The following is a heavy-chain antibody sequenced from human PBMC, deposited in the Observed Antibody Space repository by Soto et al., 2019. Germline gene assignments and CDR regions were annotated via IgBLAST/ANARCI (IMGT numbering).Heavy chain of an antibody. CDR1: GFTFSSYG. V-gene: IGHV3-33*01. CDR3: ATWAGDQGLGLYYFDY. D-gene: IGHD3-16*01. J-gene: IGHJ4*02. CDR2: IWYDGSNK. Sequence: GGSLRLSCAASGFTFSSYGMHWVRQAPGKGLEWVAVIWYDGSNKYYADSVKGRFTISRDNSKNTLYLQMNSLRAEDTAVYYCATWAGDQGLGLYYFDYWGQGTLVTVSS.